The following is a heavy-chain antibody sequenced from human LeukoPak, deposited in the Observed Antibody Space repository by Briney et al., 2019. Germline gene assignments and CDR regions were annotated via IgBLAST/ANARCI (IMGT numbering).Heavy chain of an antibody. CDR3: ARAGFDAFDI. D-gene: IGHD6-25*01. CDR1: GLTFSSYG. Sequence: PGRSLRLSCAASGLTFSSYGMHWVRQAPGKGLEWVAVISYDGSNKYYADSVKGRFTISRDNSKNTLYLQMNSLRAEDTAVYYCARAGFDAFDIWGQGTMVTVSS. V-gene: IGHV3-30*03. J-gene: IGHJ3*02. CDR2: ISYDGSNK.